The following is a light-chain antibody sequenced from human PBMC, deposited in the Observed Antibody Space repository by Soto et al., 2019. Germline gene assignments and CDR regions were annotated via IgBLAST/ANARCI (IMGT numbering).Light chain of an antibody. Sequence: QSVLTQPPSASGTPGQRVTISCSGSSSNIGSNYVYWYQQLPGTATKLLIYRNNQRPSGVPDRFSGSKSGTSASLAISGLRSEDEADYYCAAWDDSLSGPGVFGGGTKVTVL. CDR1: SSNIGSNY. J-gene: IGLJ3*02. V-gene: IGLV1-47*01. CDR3: AAWDDSLSGPGV. CDR2: RNN.